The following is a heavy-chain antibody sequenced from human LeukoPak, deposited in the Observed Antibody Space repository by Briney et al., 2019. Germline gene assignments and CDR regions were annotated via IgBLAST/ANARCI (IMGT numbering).Heavy chain of an antibody. J-gene: IGHJ4*02. CDR2: IYHSGST. CDR3: ASGVYGDSFDY. V-gene: IGHV4-4*02. CDR1: GLSFSSYAM. D-gene: IGHD4-17*01. Sequence: GALRLSCAASGLSFSSYAMSWVRQAPGKGLEWIGEIYHSGSTNYNPSLHSRVTISVDKSKNQFSLKLSSVTAADTAVYYCASGVYGDSFDYWGQGTLVTVSS.